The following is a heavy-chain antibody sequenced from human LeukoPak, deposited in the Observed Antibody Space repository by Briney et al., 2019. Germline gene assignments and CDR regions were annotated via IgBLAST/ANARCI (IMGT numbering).Heavy chain of an antibody. D-gene: IGHD3-10*01. Sequence: GGSLRLSCAASGFTFSGYWMNWVRQAPGKGLEWVANIKEDGSEKYYEDSVKGRFTISRDNAKNSLYLQMNSLRAEDTAVYYCASGYGSGSNDYLDYWGQGALVTVSS. V-gene: IGHV3-7*02. J-gene: IGHJ4*02. CDR1: GFTFSGYW. CDR2: IKEDGSEK. CDR3: ASGYGSGSNDYLDY.